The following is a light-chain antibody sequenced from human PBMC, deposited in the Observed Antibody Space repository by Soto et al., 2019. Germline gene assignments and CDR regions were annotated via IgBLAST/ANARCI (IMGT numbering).Light chain of an antibody. CDR3: QQYNNWPPAA. V-gene: IGKV3-15*01. CDR1: QRVRSN. J-gene: IGKJ2*01. Sequence: EIVMTQSPATLSVSPGERATLSCRASQRVRSNLAWDQQKPGPAPRLRIDGASTMATGIPARFSGSGSGTEFTLTISSLQSEDFAVYYCQQYNNWPPAAFGQGTKLEIK. CDR2: GAS.